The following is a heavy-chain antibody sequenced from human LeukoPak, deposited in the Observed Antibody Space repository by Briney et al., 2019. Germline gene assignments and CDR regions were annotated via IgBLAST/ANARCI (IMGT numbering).Heavy chain of an antibody. J-gene: IGHJ4*02. CDR3: ARDEGGSYYSD. CDR2: VNGYNGNT. V-gene: IGHV1-18*01. Sequence: ASVRVSCKASGYTFSSYGIIWARQAPGQGLEWMGWVNGYNGNTDYAQKFQGRVAMTRDTSTSTAYVKLTSLRSDDTAVYYCARDEGGSYYSDWGQGTLVTVSS. D-gene: IGHD1-26*01. CDR1: GYTFSSYG.